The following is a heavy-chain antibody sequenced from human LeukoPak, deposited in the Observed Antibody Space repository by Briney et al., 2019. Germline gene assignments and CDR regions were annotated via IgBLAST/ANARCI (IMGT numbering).Heavy chain of an antibody. CDR2: IKQDGSDK. CDR1: GLTFSSYW. CDR3: ARDLAGPPQEAFDI. V-gene: IGHV3-7*01. J-gene: IGHJ3*02. Sequence: PGGSLRLSCAASGLTFSSYWMSWVRQAPGKGLERVANIKQDGSDKHYVDSVTGRFTISRDNTKNSLYLQMNSLRADDTAVYYCARDLAGPPQEAFDIWGQGTMVTVSS.